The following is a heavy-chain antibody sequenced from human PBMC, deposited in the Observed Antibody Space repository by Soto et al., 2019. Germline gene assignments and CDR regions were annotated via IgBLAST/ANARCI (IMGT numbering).Heavy chain of an antibody. CDR1: GFTFSSYS. CDR3: ARDRAEFWFDY. CDR2: ISSSSSYI. D-gene: IGHD3-3*01. V-gene: IGHV3-21*01. Sequence: GGSLRLSCAASGFTFSSYSMNWVSQAPGKGLEWVSSISSSSSYIYYADSVKGRFTISRDNAKNSLYLQMNSLRAEDTAVYYCARDRAEFWFDYWGQGTLVTVSS. J-gene: IGHJ4*02.